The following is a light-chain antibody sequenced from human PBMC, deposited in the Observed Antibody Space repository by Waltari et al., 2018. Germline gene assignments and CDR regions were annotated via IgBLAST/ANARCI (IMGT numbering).Light chain of an antibody. J-gene: IGLJ2*01. CDR2: KDS. CDR1: FFGKKF. CDR3: FTVDDNSLRL. Sequence: SYELTPPSSVSVSPGQTARIPCSGTFFGKKFIRWFPQKPGQAPVLLIFKDSERPSGIPERFSGSSSGTTVTLTISGAQVEDEADYYCFTVDDNSLRLFGGGTKLTVL. V-gene: IGLV3-27*01.